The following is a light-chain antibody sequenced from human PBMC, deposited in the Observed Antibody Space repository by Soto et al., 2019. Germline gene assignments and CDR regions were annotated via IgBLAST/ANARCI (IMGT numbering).Light chain of an antibody. CDR1: ISNIGNNY. CDR3: QSYDSSLSGVYV. Sequence: QSVLTQPPSVSAAPGQTVTLSCSGSISNIGNNYVSWFQQFPGTGPKLLIYDNYKRPSGIPDRFSGSKSGTSASLAITGLQAEDEADYYCQSYDSSLSGVYVFGTGTKLTVL. J-gene: IGLJ1*01. CDR2: DNY. V-gene: IGLV1-51*01.